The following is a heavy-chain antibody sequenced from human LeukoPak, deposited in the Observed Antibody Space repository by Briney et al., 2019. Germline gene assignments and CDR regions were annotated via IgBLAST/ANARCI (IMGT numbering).Heavy chain of an antibody. CDR1: GFTFGSYE. D-gene: IGHD1-26*01. CDR2: IVGSGYTI. CDR3: ASPISGSYYAY. V-gene: IGHV3-48*03. Sequence: GGSLRLSCAASGFTFGSYEMNWVRQAPGKGLEWVSYIVGSGYTIYYADSVKGRFTVSRDNAEKSLYLQMNSLRAEDTAVYYCASPISGSYYAYWGQGTLVTVSS. J-gene: IGHJ4*02.